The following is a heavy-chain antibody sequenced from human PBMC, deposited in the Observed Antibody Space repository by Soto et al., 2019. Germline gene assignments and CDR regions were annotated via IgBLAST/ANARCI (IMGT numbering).Heavy chain of an antibody. V-gene: IGHV5-51*01. Sequence: GESLKISCKGSGYSFTSYWIGWVRQMPGKGLEWMGIIYPGDSDTRYSPSFQGQVTISADKSISTAYLQWSSLKASDTAMYYFARHLAYCGGDCYSHYYYYYGMDVWGQGTTVTVSS. J-gene: IGHJ6*02. CDR2: IYPGDSDT. D-gene: IGHD2-21*02. CDR3: ARHLAYCGGDCYSHYYYYYGMDV. CDR1: GYSFTSYW.